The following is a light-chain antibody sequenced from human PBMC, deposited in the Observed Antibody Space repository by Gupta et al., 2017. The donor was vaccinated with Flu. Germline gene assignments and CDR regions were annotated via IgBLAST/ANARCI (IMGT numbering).Light chain of an antibody. CDR3: QQYNNWRT. CDR2: RAS. J-gene: IGKJ1*01. Sequence: EIVMTQSPATLSVSPGERATLSCRASQSVGNNLAWYQQKPGQAPRLLIHRASTRATGIPARFSGSGSGSEFTLNISSLQSEDFAVYYCQQYNNWRTFGPGTKVEIK. CDR1: QSVGNN. V-gene: IGKV3-15*01.